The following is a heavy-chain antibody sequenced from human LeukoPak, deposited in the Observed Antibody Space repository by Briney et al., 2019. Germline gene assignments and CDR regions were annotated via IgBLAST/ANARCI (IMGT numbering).Heavy chain of an antibody. CDR1: GFSFSYYA. CDR2: ISGSGGST. J-gene: IGHJ4*02. D-gene: IGHD4-17*01. V-gene: IGHV3-23*01. CDR3: ARHPYGVLDY. Sequence: GGSLRLSCAASGFSFSYYAMSWVRQAPGKGLEWVSAISGSGGSTYYADSVKGRFTISRDNAKNSLYLQINSLRAEDTAVYYCARHPYGVLDYWGQGTLVTVSS.